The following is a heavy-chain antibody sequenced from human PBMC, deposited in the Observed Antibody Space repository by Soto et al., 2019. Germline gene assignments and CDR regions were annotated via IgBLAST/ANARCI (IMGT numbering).Heavy chain of an antibody. Sequence: QAQVVQSGAEVRKPGSSVKLSCKASEGTFNSYAIAWVRQAPGQGLEWMGGIIPYYNTLNYAQKFQDRVTITADVSTNTVYMELSSLISDDTSVYFCASGARRWYLYFVDSWSQGTVVTVSS. D-gene: IGHD6-13*01. V-gene: IGHV1-69*01. CDR2: IIPYYNTL. J-gene: IGHJ4*02. CDR1: EGTFNSYA. CDR3: ASGARRWYLYFVDS.